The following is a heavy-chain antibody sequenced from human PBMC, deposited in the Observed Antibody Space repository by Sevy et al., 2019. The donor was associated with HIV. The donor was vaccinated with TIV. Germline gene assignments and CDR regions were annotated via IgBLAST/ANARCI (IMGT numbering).Heavy chain of an antibody. J-gene: IGHJ2*01. V-gene: IGHV3-15*01. D-gene: IGHD4-17*01. CDR3: TTDPSPTVTTSGYFDL. Sequence: GGSLRLSCAASGFTFSNAWMSWVRQAPGKGLEWVGRIKSKTDGGTTDYAAPVKGRFTISRDDSKNTLYLQMNSLKTEDTAVYYCTTDPSPTVTTSGYFDLWGRGTLVTDSS. CDR2: IKSKTDGGTT. CDR1: GFTFSNAW.